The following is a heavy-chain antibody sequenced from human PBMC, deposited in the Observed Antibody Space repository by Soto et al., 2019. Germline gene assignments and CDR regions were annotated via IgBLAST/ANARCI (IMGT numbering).Heavy chain of an antibody. Sequence: QLQLQESGPGLVKPSETLSLTCSVSDDSINSDKYYWGWIRQPPGKGLECIGSIYYRGNAYYNPSLQTRVTISLDKSRSQFSLKLNSVTAADSAVYFCARLEGLATISYYFDFWGPGALGTVSS. CDR1: DDSINSDKYY. CDR2: IYYRGNA. V-gene: IGHV4-39*01. D-gene: IGHD3-3*01. J-gene: IGHJ4*02. CDR3: ARLEGLATISYYFDF.